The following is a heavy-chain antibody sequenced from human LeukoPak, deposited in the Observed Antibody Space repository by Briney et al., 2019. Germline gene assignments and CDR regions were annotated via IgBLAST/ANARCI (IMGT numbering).Heavy chain of an antibody. CDR3: ARTSAGIAVAGTNDY. CDR1: GGSISSYY. J-gene: IGHJ4*02. CDR2: IYTSGST. D-gene: IGHD6-19*01. V-gene: IGHV4-4*07. Sequence: PSETLSLTCTVSGGSISSYYWSWIRQPAGKGLEWIGRIYTSGSTNYNPSLKSRVTMSVGTSKNQFSLKLSSVTAADTAVYYCARTSAGIAVAGTNDYWGQGTLVTVSS.